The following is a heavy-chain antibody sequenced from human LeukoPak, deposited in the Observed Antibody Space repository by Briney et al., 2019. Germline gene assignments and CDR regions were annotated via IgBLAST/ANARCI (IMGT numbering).Heavy chain of an antibody. J-gene: IGHJ4*02. CDR1: GXSISSDY. CDR3: ARGFYSPAY. D-gene: IGHD4-11*01. V-gene: IGHV4-59*01. Sequence: SETLSLTCTVSGXSISSDYGSWIRQPPGKGLEWVGYIYYSGRTFYNPSLKSRVTMSVDTSKNQFSLKLSSVTAADTAIYYCARGFYSPAYWGQGTLVTVSS. CDR2: IYYSGRT.